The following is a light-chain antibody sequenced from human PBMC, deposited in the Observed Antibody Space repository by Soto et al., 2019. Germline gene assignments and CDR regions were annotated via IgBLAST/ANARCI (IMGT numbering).Light chain of an antibody. V-gene: IGKV1-8*01. Sequence: AIRMTQSPSSFSASTGDRVTITCRASQGISSYLAWYQQKPGKAPKLLISAASTLQSGVPSRFSGSGSGTAFTPTVSGLQSEDSATYYWQHYYTSPWTVGQGTKVEIK. J-gene: IGKJ1*01. CDR3: QHYYTSPWT. CDR1: QGISSY. CDR2: AAS.